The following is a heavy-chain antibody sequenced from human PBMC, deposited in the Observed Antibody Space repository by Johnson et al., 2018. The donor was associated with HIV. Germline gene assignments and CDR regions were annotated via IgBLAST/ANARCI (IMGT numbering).Heavy chain of an antibody. D-gene: IGHD3-22*01. J-gene: IGHJ3*02. CDR2: IYSGGST. Sequence: VQLVESGGGLAKPAWSPRLSCAASGFTVSSNYMSWVRQAPGKGLEWVSVIYSGGSTYYADSVKGRFTISRDNSKNTLYLQMNSLRAEDTAVYYCARAINYYDSSGYYPDALDIWGQGTMVTVSS. CDR3: ARAINYYDSSGYYPDALDI. V-gene: IGHV3-66*02. CDR1: GFTVSSNY.